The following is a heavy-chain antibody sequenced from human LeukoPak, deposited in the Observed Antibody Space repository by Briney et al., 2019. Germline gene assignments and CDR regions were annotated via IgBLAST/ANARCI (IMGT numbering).Heavy chain of an antibody. J-gene: IGHJ6*02. Sequence: QPGGSLRLSCAASGFTVSSNYMSWVRQAPGKGLEWVSVIYSGGSTYYADSVKGRFTISRDNSKNTLYLQMNSLRAEDTAVYYCARKLGIFWMSKNYYGMDVWGQGTTVTVSS. CDR1: GFTVSSNY. V-gene: IGHV3-66*01. CDR2: IYSGGST. CDR3: ARKLGIFWMSKNYYGMDV. D-gene: IGHD3-9*01.